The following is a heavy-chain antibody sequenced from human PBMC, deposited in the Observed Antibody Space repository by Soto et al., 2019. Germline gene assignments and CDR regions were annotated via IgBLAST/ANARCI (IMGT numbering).Heavy chain of an antibody. CDR1: GFIVSSNY. CDR2: IYSGGST. D-gene: IGHD3-10*01. Sequence: EVQLVESGGGLVQPGGSLRLSCAASGFIVSSNYMNWVRQAPGNGLEWVSVIYSGGSTCYADSVKGRFTISRHNSKNTLYLQMNSLRAEDTAVYYCARDLRWFGELSAFDIWGQGTMVTVSS. J-gene: IGHJ3*02. CDR3: ARDLRWFGELSAFDI. V-gene: IGHV3-53*04.